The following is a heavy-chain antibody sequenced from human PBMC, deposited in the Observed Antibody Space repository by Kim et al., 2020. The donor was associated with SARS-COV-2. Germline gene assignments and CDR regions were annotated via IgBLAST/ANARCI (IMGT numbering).Heavy chain of an antibody. CDR1: GYTFTSYY. CDR2: INPSGGST. V-gene: IGHV1-46*01. D-gene: IGHD3-22*01. CDR3: ARGYYDSSGYYSPFDY. J-gene: IGHJ4*02. Sequence: ASVKVSCKASGYTFTSYYMHWVRQAPGQGLEWMGIINPSGGSTSYAQKFQGRVTMTRDTSTSTVYMELSSLRSEDTAVYYCARGYYDSSGYYSPFDYWGQGTLVTVSS.